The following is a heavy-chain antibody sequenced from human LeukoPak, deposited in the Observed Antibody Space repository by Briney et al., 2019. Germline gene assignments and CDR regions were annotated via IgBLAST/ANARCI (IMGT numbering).Heavy chain of an antibody. Sequence: GGSLRLSCAASGFTVSSNYMSWVRQAPGKGLEWVSVIYSGGSTYYADSVKGRFTISRDNSKNTLYLQMNSLRAEDTAVYYCAKVCLPAAEVEAFDIWGQGTMVTVSS. CDR1: GFTVSSNY. J-gene: IGHJ3*02. CDR3: AKVCLPAAEVEAFDI. CDR2: IYSGGST. D-gene: IGHD2-2*01. V-gene: IGHV3-53*01.